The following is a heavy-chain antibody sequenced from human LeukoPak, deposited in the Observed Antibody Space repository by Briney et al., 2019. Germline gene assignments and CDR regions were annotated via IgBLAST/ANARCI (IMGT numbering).Heavy chain of an antibody. V-gene: IGHV3-30*02. CDR2: IQNDGRRK. CDR3: AKDFDRNYSLDY. D-gene: IGHD1-14*01. CDR1: GFIFSSHG. Sequence: GGSLRLSCAASGFIFSSHGMHWVRQAPGKGLEWLAFIQNDGRRKDYAGSVRGRFTISRDSSKNTMYLEMSSLRAEDTAVYYCAKDFDRNYSLDYWGQGTLVTVSS. J-gene: IGHJ4*02.